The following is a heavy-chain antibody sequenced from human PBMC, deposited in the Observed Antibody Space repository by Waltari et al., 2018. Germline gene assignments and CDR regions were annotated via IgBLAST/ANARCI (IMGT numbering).Heavy chain of an antibody. V-gene: IGHV1-69*01. CDR2: IIPIFGTA. CDR1: GGTFRSYA. D-gene: IGHD2-2*02. J-gene: IGHJ5*02. CDR3: AREPGDCSSTSCYTGRGFDP. Sequence: QVQLVQSGAEVKKPGSSVKVSCKASGGTFRSYAISWVRQAPGQGLEWMGGIIPIFGTANYAQKFQGRVTITADESTSTAYMELSSLRSEDTAVYYCAREPGDCSSTSCYTGRGFDPWGQGTLVTVSS.